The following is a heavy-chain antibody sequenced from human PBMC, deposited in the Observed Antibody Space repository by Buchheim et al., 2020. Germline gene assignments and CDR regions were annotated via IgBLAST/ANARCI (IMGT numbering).Heavy chain of an antibody. CDR3: ARETTGGGWFDP. CDR1: GASITSGDYS. J-gene: IGHJ5*02. Sequence: QLQLQESGSGLVKPSQTLSLTCVVSGASITSGDYSWNWIRQPPGKGLEWIAYIYYNGSTLYNPSLRSRVTTSIDGSKTQFSLKLSSVLTADTAVYYCARETTGGGWFDPWGQGTL. V-gene: IGHV4-30-2*01. CDR2: IYYNGST. D-gene: IGHD1-1*01.